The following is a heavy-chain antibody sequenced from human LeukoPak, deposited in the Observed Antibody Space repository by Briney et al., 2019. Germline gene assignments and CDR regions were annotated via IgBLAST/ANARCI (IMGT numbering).Heavy chain of an antibody. CDR2: INHSGST. V-gene: IGHV4-34*01. D-gene: IGHD2-15*01. J-gene: IGHJ4*02. CDR1: GGSFSGYY. CDR3: ARGHLPSAPGVVVVAATVYYFDY. Sequence: SETLSLTCAVYGGSFSGYYWSWIRQPPGKGLEWIGEINHSGSTNYNPSLKSRVTISVDTSKNQFSLKLSSVTAADTAVYYCARGHLPSAPGVVVVAATVYYFDYWGQGTLVTVYS.